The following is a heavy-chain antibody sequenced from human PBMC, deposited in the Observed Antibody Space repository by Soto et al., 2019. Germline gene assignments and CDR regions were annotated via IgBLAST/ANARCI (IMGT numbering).Heavy chain of an antibody. CDR1: GGTFSNFA. Sequence: QVRLVQSGAEVKKPGSSVKVSCKASGGTFSNFAINWVRQAPGQGLEWMGGIILPFGVPHYAHKFQGRVTIAADESMTTAYMDLSGLRSEDPAVYYCARGPDYEGYFDYWGQGTLVTVSS. D-gene: IGHD4-17*01. J-gene: IGHJ4*02. CDR3: ARGPDYEGYFDY. CDR2: IILPFGVP. V-gene: IGHV1-69*12.